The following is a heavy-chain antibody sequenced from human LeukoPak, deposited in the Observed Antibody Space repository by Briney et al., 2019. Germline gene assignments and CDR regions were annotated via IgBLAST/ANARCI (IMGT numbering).Heavy chain of an antibody. CDR2: IYYSGST. CDR1: GGSISSSSYY. D-gene: IGHD2-15*01. J-gene: IGHJ5*02. Sequence: SETLSLTCTVSGGSISSSSYYWGWIRQPPGKGLEWIGSIYYSGSTYYNPSLKGRVTISVDTSKNQFSPKLSSVTAADTAVYYCARRDIVVVVAAKEEYNWFDPWGQGTLVTVSS. V-gene: IGHV4-39*07. CDR3: ARRDIVVVVAAKEEYNWFDP.